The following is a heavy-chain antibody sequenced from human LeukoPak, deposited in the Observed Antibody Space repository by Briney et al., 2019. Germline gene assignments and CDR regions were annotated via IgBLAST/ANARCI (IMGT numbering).Heavy chain of an antibody. Sequence: AQTESLTCTVSGSSISSGHYYWTWIRHPPGEDRDWIGCIYYTGSFHYNPALKSRVTISVDTSKNQFSLNLRSVTAADTAVYFCGRESRIVGTTSVWYYFDYWGQGTLVTVSS. V-gene: IGHV4-30-4*01. J-gene: IGHJ4*02. CDR1: GSSISSGHYY. CDR3: GRESRIVGTTSVWYYFDY. CDR2: IYYTGSF. D-gene: IGHD1-26*01.